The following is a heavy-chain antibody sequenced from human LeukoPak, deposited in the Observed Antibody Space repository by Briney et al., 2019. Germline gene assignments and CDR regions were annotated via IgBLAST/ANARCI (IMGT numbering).Heavy chain of an antibody. J-gene: IGHJ3*02. Sequence: SVKVSCKASGGTFSSYAISWVRQAPGQGLEWMGGIIPIFGTANYAQKFKGRVTITADKSTSTAYMELSSLRSEDTAVYYCARRGDTNPHDAFDIWGQGTMVTVSS. D-gene: IGHD3-10*01. CDR1: GGTFSSYA. CDR2: IIPIFGTA. CDR3: ARRGDTNPHDAFDI. V-gene: IGHV1-69*06.